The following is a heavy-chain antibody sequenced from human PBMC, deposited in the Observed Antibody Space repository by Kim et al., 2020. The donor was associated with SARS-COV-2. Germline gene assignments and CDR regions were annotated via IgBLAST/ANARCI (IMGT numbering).Heavy chain of an antibody. Sequence: GGSLRLSCAAFGFTFTSSWMHWVRQAPGKGLVWVSRINNDESRTDYADSVEGRFTISRDNTKNTLYLQMNSLRVEDTAVYYCVANRPGSFNIWGQGTEVTVSS. CDR2: INNDESRT. CDR1: GFTFTSSW. D-gene: IGHD2-15*01. V-gene: IGHV3-74*01. J-gene: IGHJ3*02. CDR3: VANRPGSFNI.